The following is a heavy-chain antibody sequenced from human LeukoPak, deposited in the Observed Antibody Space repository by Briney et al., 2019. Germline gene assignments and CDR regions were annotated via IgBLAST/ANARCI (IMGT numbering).Heavy chain of an antibody. CDR3: ARGGRIAAAGTGYFDY. Sequence: SETLSLTCTVSGGSIRSYYWSWIRQPPGKGLEWIGYIYYSGSTNYNPSLKSRVTISVDTSKNQFSLKLSSVTAADTAVYYCARGGRIAAAGTGYFDYWGQGTLVTVSS. CDR1: GGSIRSYY. V-gene: IGHV4-59*12. D-gene: IGHD6-13*01. J-gene: IGHJ4*02. CDR2: IYYSGST.